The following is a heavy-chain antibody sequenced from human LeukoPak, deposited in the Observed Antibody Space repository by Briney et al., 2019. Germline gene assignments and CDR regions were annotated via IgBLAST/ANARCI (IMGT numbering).Heavy chain of an antibody. Sequence: GASVKVSCKASGYTFTSYDINWVRQATGQGLEWMGWMNPNSGNTGYAQKFQGRVTITRNTSISTDYMELSSLRSEDTAVYYCARGFYCSSTSCYYWFDPWGQGTLVTVSS. J-gene: IGHJ5*02. CDR1: GYTFTSYD. CDR2: MNPNSGNT. CDR3: ARGFYCSSTSCYYWFDP. V-gene: IGHV1-8*03. D-gene: IGHD2-2*01.